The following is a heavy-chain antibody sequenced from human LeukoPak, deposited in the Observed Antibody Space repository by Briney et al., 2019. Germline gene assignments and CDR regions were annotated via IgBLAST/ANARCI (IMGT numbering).Heavy chain of an antibody. CDR3: ARDEYYYDSSGYYYYFDY. J-gene: IGHJ4*02. CDR2: IKPDGSEK. D-gene: IGHD3-22*01. V-gene: IGHV3-7*04. Sequence: GGCLRLSCAASAFTFRTYWMSWVRQAPGKGLEWVAMIKPDGSEKYYVDSVKGLFTISRDNAKNSLYLQMTSLRAEDTAVYYCARDEYYYDSSGYYYYFDYWGQGTLVTVSS. CDR1: AFTFRTYW.